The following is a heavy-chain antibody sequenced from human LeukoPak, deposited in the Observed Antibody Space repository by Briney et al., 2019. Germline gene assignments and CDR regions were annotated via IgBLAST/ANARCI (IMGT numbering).Heavy chain of an antibody. V-gene: IGHV4-59*08. CDR3: ARLTRLAPVGTTYYHSLDA. J-gene: IGHJ6*02. CDR1: GGSISGHY. CDR2: IYYTGVI. Sequence: SETLSLTCTVSGGSISGHYWSWIRQPPGKGLERIGHIYYTGVINYDPSLKSRVTMLVDTSKNQFSLKVTSVTAADTAVYYCARLTRLAPVGTTYYHSLDAWGQGSTVTVSS. D-gene: IGHD2-2*01.